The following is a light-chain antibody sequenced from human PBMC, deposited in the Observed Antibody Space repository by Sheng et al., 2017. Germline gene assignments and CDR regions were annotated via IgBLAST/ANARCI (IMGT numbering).Light chain of an antibody. Sequence: EIVLTQSPATLSLSPGERATLSCRASQSISHHLAWYQQKPGQSPRLLIYDASTRATGVPVRFSGSGSGADFSLTIRNLEPEDFAVYYCQQRSSWPPRITFGQGTRLEIK. J-gene: IGKJ5*01. V-gene: IGKV3-11*01. CDR2: DAS. CDR1: QSISHH. CDR3: QQRSSWPPRIT.